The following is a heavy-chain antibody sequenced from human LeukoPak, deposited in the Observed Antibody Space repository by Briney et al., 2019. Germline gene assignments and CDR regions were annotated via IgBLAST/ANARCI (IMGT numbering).Heavy chain of an antibody. D-gene: IGHD3-22*01. J-gene: IGHJ3*02. CDR3: AKTGDYFDSTDYYRPDAFDI. CDR2: IVGSGGST. V-gene: IGHV3-23*01. CDR1: GFTFSSYA. Sequence: GGSLRLSCAASGFTFSSYAMSWVRQAPGKGLEWVSTIVGSGGSTHYADSVKGRFTISRDKSNNTLYLQMNSLRAEDTALYYCAKTGDYFDSTDYYRPDAFDIWGQGTMVTVSS.